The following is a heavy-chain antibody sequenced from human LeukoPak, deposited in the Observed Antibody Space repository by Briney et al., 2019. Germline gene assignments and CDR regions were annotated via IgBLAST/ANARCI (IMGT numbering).Heavy chain of an antibody. CDR3: ARHGSGYSSSQAPYDY. V-gene: IGHV5-51*01. J-gene: IGHJ4*02. D-gene: IGHD6-13*01. CDR1: GYRFTSYW. Sequence: GESLKISCKGSGYRFTSYWIGWVRQMPGKGLEWMGIIYPGDSDTRYSPSFQGQVTISADKSISTAYLQWSSLKASDTAMYYCARHGSGYSSSQAPYDYWGQGTLVTVSS. CDR2: IYPGDSDT.